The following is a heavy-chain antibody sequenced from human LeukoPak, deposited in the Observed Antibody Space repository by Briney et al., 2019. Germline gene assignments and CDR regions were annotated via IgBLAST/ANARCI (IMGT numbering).Heavy chain of an antibody. CDR2: IYTSGST. Sequence: SETLSLTCTVSGGSISSGGYYWSWIRQPAGKGLEWIGRIYTSGSTNYNPSLRSRVTISLDTSKNQFSLKLSSVTAADTAVYYCARDDNSGEWFGEFKSAFDIWGQGTMVTVSS. D-gene: IGHD3-10*01. V-gene: IGHV4-61*02. J-gene: IGHJ3*02. CDR3: ARDDNSGEWFGEFKSAFDI. CDR1: GGSISSGGYY.